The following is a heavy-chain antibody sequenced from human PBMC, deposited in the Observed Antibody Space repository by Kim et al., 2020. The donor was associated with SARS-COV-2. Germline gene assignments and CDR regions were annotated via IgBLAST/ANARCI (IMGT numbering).Heavy chain of an antibody. V-gene: IGHV3-43*01. CDR3: AKDGGYGGNLVDY. CDR2: ISWDGGST. D-gene: IGHD4-17*01. CDR1: GFTFDDYT. Sequence: GGSLRLSCAASGFTFDDYTMHWVRQAPGKGLEWVSLISWDGGSTDYADSVKGRFTISRDNSKNSLYLQMNSLRTEDTALYYCAKDGGYGGNLVDYWGQGTLVTVSS. J-gene: IGHJ4*02.